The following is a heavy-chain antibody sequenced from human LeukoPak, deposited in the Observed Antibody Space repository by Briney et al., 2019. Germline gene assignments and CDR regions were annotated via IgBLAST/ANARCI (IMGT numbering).Heavy chain of an antibody. CDR1: GFTFSSYS. Sequence: GGSLRLSCAASGFTFSSYSMNWVRQAPGKGLEWVSSISSSSSYIYYADSVKGRFTISRDNAKNSLYLQMNSLRAEDTAVYYCAATRGRYYYFDYWGQGTLVTVSS. CDR2: ISSSSSYI. V-gene: IGHV3-21*01. CDR3: AATRGRYYYFDY. J-gene: IGHJ4*02. D-gene: IGHD3-16*02.